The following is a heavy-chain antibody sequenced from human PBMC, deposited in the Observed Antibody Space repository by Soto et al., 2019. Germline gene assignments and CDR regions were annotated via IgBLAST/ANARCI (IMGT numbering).Heavy chain of an antibody. CDR3: XRLNIAAAGNDAFDI. CDR1: GPSISSCGVG. Sequence: PAQTLTMTCSFTGPSISSCGVGVVWIRQPPRKALEWLALIYWNDDKRYSPSLKSRLTITKDTSKNQVVLTMTNMDPVDTATYYCXRLNIAAAGNDAFDIWGQGTMVTVSS. CDR2: IYWNDDK. V-gene: IGHV2-5*01. D-gene: IGHD6-13*01. J-gene: IGHJ3*02.